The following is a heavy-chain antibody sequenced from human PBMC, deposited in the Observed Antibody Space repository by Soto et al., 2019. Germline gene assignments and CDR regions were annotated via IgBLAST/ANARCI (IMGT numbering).Heavy chain of an antibody. J-gene: IGHJ6*02. D-gene: IGHD6-6*01. CDR1: GFTFTSSA. Sequence: GASVKVSCKASGFTFTSSAVQWVRQARGQRLEWKRWIVVGSGNTNYAQKFQEKVTITRDMSTSTAYMELSSLRSEDTAVYYCAAEHQDGYSSSSGYYYYYGMDVWG. V-gene: IGHV1-58*01. CDR2: IVVGSGNT. CDR3: AAEHQDGYSSSSGYYYYYGMDV.